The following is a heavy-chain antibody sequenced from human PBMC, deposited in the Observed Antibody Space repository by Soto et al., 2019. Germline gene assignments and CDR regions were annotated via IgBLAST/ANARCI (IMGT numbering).Heavy chain of an antibody. CDR2: IFWDDDK. CDR1: GFSLSASGVG. V-gene: IGHV2-5*02. J-gene: IGHJ4*02. Sequence: QITLKESGPTLVKPTQTLTLTCNFSGFSLSASGVGVGWIRHPPGKALQWLALIFWDDDKLYSPSLKNRLTITKDTSNSQVVLTMTNTDPVVTATYYCAHRLGGIGVAGTFDYWGQGTLVTVSS. CDR3: AHRLGGIGVAGTFDY. D-gene: IGHD6-19*01.